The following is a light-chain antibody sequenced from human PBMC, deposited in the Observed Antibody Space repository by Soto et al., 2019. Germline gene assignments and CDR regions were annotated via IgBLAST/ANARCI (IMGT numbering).Light chain of an antibody. Sequence: DIQMTQSPSSLSASIGDRVTITCQASQDISNYLNWYQQKPGKAPKLRIYDASNLETGVPTRFSGSGPRTDFTSTISSLQPEDIPTYYCQHVYNRPITFGHGTRLEIK. CDR3: QHVYNRPIT. CDR2: DAS. J-gene: IGKJ5*01. V-gene: IGKV1-33*01. CDR1: QDISNY.